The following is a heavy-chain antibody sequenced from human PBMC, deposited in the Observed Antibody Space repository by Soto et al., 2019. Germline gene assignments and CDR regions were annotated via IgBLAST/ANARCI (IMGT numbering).Heavy chain of an antibody. J-gene: IGHJ6*02. CDR2: IIPIFGTA. Sequence: ASVKVSCKASGGTFSSYAISWVRQAPGQGLEWMGGIIPIFGTANYAQKFQGRVTITADESTSTAYMELSSLRSEDTAVYYCARDGTDATYYYYGMDVWGQGTTVTVS. CDR1: GGTFSSYA. CDR3: ARDGTDATYYYYGMDV. V-gene: IGHV1-69*13.